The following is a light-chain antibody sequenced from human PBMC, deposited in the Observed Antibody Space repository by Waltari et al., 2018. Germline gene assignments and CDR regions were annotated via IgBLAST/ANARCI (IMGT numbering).Light chain of an antibody. CDR1: IPRMYP. CDR3: NSRDNTNLAVV. Sequence: SSELTQDPTVSVVLGQTVRITCQGDIPRMYPVSWNQQKPGQAPILVHYGQDGRPSRIPDRFSGSTSGNTASLTITGTQAEDEADYYCNSRDNTNLAVVFGSGTKLTVL. J-gene: IGLJ3*02. CDR2: GQD. V-gene: IGLV3-19*01.